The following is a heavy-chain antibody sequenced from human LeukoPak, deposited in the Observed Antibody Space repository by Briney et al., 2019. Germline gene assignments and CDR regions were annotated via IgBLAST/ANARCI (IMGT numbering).Heavy chain of an antibody. CDR3: AKAVALGFDY. CDR1: GFTFSSYA. D-gene: IGHD2-21*01. CDR2: ITGSGIST. V-gene: IGHV3-23*01. J-gene: IGHJ4*02. Sequence: GGSLRLSCAASGFTFSSYAMSWVRQAPGKGLEWASAITGSGISTYYADSVKGRFTISRDNSKNTLYLQMTSLRAEDTAVYYCAKAVALGFDYWGQGTLVTVSS.